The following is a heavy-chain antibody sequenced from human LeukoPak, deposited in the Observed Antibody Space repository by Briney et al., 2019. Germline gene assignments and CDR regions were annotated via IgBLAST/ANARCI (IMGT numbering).Heavy chain of an antibody. V-gene: IGHV1-18*01. CDR2: ISAYNGNT. CDR1: GYTFTSYG. Sequence: GASVKVSCKASGYTFTSYGISWVRQAPGQGLEWMGWISAYNGNTNYAQKLQGRVTMTTDTSTSTAYMELRSLRSDDTAVYYCARVVVDTTGAYYSDYWGQGTLVTVSS. CDR3: ARVVVDTTGAYYSDY. J-gene: IGHJ4*02. D-gene: IGHD3-22*01.